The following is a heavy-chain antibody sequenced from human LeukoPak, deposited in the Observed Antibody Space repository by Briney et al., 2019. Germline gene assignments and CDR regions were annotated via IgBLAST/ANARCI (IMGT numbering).Heavy chain of an antibody. D-gene: IGHD1-1*01. V-gene: IGHV1-46*01. CDR2: INPSGGST. Sequence: ASVKVSCKASGYTFTSYYMHWVRQAPGQGLEWMGIINPSGGSTSYAQKFQGRVTMTRDTSTSTVYMELSSLRSEDTGVYYCARVMGYNWNDDDAFDIWGQGTMVTVSS. CDR1: GYTFTSYY. J-gene: IGHJ3*02. CDR3: ARVMGYNWNDDDAFDI.